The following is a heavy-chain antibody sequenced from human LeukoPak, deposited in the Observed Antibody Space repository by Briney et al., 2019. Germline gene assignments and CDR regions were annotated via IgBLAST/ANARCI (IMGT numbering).Heavy chain of an antibody. CDR3: SRQLGSSSCDWSGYYYYGMDV. CDR1: GYGFTSYW. Sequence: GAHPQTSSYGFGYGFTSYWIYCGRQMPGPGVEWMGVIYPVDSDARYSPSFQGQVTISTEKSISNAYLPWSSLKVSDTALSCCSRQLGSSSCDWSGYYYYGMDVWGQGTTVTVSS. D-gene: IGHD6-13*01. J-gene: IGHJ6*02. V-gene: IGHV5-51*01. CDR2: IYPVDSDA.